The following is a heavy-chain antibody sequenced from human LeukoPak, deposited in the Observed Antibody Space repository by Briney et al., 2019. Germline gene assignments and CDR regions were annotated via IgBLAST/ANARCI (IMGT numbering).Heavy chain of an antibody. CDR3: AREDRLRGFDY. CDR1: GFTVSSNC. CDR2: IYSGGST. D-gene: IGHD5-12*01. Sequence: GGSLRLSCAASGFTVSSNCMSWVRQAPGKGLEWVSVIYSGGSTYYADSVKGRFTISRDNSKNTLYLQMNSLRAEDTAVYYCAREDRLRGFDYWGQGTLVTVSS. V-gene: IGHV3-66*01. J-gene: IGHJ4*02.